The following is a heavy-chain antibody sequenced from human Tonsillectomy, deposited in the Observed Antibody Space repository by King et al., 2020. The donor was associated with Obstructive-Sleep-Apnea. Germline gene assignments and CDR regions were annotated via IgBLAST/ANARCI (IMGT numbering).Heavy chain of an antibody. Sequence: VQLRQWGAGLLKPSETLSLTCAVFGGPFSDYYWSWIRQPPGKGLEGIGEINHSGSTNYDPSLKSRVTISVDTSKNQFSLKLNSVTAADTAVYYCARGSGAAAVNWFDPWGQGTLVTVSS. V-gene: IGHV4-34*01. CDR3: ARGSGAAAVNWFDP. J-gene: IGHJ5*02. D-gene: IGHD6-13*01. CDR2: INHSGST. CDR1: GGPFSDYY.